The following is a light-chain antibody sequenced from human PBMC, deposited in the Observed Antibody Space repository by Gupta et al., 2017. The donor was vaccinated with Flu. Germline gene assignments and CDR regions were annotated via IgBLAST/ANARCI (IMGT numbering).Light chain of an antibody. Sequence: EIVMTQSPATLSVSPGERATLSCRASQSVSSNLAWYKQKPGQAPRLLIYGASTRDTGIPARFSGSGCGTEFTLTISSRQSEDFAVYYCQLNNNWPSYSFGEGTKVEIK. CDR3: QLNNNWPSYS. CDR1: QSVSSN. V-gene: IGKV3-15*01. CDR2: GAS. J-gene: IGKJ2*03.